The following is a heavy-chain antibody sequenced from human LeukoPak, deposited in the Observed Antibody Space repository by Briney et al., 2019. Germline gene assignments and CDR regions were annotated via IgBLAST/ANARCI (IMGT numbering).Heavy chain of an antibody. CDR2: IFGSGGSP. D-gene: IGHD5-18*01. V-gene: IGHV3-23*01. CDR3: GKTTVGYSSGQKPAWPVDY. Sequence: GGSLRLSCEASGFTLGSHAMYWVRQAPGKGLEWVAGIFGSGGSPHYADPVKGRFTISRDNSRNTVYLQINSLRAEDTAVYYCGKTTVGYSSGQKPAWPVDYWGQGTLITVSS. J-gene: IGHJ4*02. CDR1: GFTLGSHA.